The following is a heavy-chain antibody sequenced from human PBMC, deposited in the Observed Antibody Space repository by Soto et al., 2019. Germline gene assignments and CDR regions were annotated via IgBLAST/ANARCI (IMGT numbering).Heavy chain of an antibody. Sequence: GASVKVSCKASGYTSTSYYMHWVRQAPGQGLEWMGIINPSGGSTSYAQKFQGRVTMTRDTSTSTVYMELSSLRSEDTAVYYCARDPCSSTSCRYGMDVWGQGTTVTVSS. CDR3: ARDPCSSTSCRYGMDV. J-gene: IGHJ6*02. CDR2: INPSGGST. V-gene: IGHV1-46*01. D-gene: IGHD2-2*01. CDR1: GYTSTSYY.